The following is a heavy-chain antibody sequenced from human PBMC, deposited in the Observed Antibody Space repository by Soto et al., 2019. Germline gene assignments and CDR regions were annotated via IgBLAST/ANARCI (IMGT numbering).Heavy chain of an antibody. J-gene: IGHJ5*02. CDR1: GYTFTSNS. D-gene: IGHD3-16*02. V-gene: IGHV1-18*04. Sequence: QVHLVQSGAELKKPGASVKVSCAASGYTFTSNSITWVRQAPGQGLEWMGMISPYNGETSYAEKFQGRLTMTTDTSTSTAYMELRSLRSDDTAVYYCARVWGSSRAPSGGAGFDPWGQGTLVTVSS. CDR2: ISPYNGET. CDR3: ARVWGSSRAPSGGAGFDP.